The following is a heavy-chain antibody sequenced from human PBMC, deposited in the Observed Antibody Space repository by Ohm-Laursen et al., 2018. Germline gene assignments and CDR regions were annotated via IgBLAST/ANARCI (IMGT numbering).Heavy chain of an antibody. D-gene: IGHD3-10*01. Sequence: PSETLSLTCTVSGGSISSGGYYWSWIRQHPGKGLEWIGYIYYSGSTYYNPSLKSRVTISVDTSKNQFSLKLSSVTAADTAVYYCARAIGSGSYYNVASWGQGTLVTVSS. J-gene: IGHJ5*02. CDR1: GGSISSGGYY. V-gene: IGHV4-31*03. CDR3: ARAIGSGSYYNVAS. CDR2: IYYSGST.